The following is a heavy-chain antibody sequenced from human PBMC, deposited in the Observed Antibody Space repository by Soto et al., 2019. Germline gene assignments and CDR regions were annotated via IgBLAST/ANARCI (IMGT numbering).Heavy chain of an antibody. J-gene: IGHJ6*02. V-gene: IGHV1-8*01. D-gene: IGHD2-21*02. CDR2: MNPNSGNT. Sequence: ASVKVSCKASGYTFTSYDINWVRQATGQGLEWMGWMNPNSGNTGYAQKFQGRVTMTGDDSISTAYMELSSLRSEDTAVYYCARGRGGDRVGYYYYGMDVWGQGTTVTVSS. CDR3: ARGRGGDRVGYYYYGMDV. CDR1: GYTFTSYD.